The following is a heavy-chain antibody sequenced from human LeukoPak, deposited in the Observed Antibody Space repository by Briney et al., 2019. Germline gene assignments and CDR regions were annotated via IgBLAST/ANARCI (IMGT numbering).Heavy chain of an antibody. CDR3: ARYYYDSSGYYQKDY. V-gene: IGHV3-23*01. Sequence: PGGSLRLSCAASGFTLSSYAMSRVRQAPGKGLEWVSAISVSGNTYHADSVKGRFTISRDSSKNTLYLQMNRLRAEDTAVYYCARYYYDSSGYYQKDYWGQGTLVTVSS. CDR1: GFTLSSYA. J-gene: IGHJ4*02. CDR2: ISVSGNT. D-gene: IGHD3-22*01.